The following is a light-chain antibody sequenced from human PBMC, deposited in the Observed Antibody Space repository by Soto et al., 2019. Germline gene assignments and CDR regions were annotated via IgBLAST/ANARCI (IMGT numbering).Light chain of an antibody. CDR1: SSDVGNSNL. CDR3: CSYAGDVL. J-gene: IGLJ2*01. V-gene: IGLV2-23*01. CDR2: EGS. Sequence: QSVLTQPASVSGSPGQSITISCTGTSSDVGNSNLVSWYQHYPGKAPKLIIYEGSKRPSGVSDRFSGPKSGNTASLTISGLQAEDEADYYCCSYAGDVLFGGGTKVTVL.